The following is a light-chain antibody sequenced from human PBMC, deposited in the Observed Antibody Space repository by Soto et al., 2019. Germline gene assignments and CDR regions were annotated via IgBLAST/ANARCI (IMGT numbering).Light chain of an antibody. Sequence: IVLTQSPGTLSLSPGETATLSCRASESLSPHSIAWYQQKPGQAPRLLIYGPSGRATGIPDRISGSGSGTDFTLTISGLEPEDFAVYICQQRSNWPPTFGQGTRLEIK. V-gene: IGKV3D-20*02. CDR1: ESLSPHS. CDR3: QQRSNWPPT. CDR2: GPS. J-gene: IGKJ5*01.